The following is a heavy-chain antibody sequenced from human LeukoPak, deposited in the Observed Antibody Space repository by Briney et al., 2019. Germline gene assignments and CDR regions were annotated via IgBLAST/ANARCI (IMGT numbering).Heavy chain of an antibody. D-gene: IGHD3-3*01. V-gene: IGHV3-21*01. J-gene: IGHJ5*02. CDR2: ISSSSSYI. Sequence: GGSLRLSCAASGFTFSSYSMNWVRQAPGKGLEWVSTISSSSSYIYYADSVKGRFTISRDNAKNSLYLQMNSLRAEDTAVYYCATDLGYDIWSGYAEAHWVDPWGQGTLVTVSS. CDR1: GFTFSSYS. CDR3: ATDLGYDIWSGYAEAHWVDP.